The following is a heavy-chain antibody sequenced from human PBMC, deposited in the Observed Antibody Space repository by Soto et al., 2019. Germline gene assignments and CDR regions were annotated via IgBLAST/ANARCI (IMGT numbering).Heavy chain of an antibody. Sequence: ESGGGVVQPGRSLRLSCAASGFTFSSYAMHWVRQAPGKGLEWVAVISYDGSNKYYADSVKGRFTISRDNSKNTLYLQMNSLRAEDTAVYYCAREAGDYYDSSGFSLDYWGQGTLVTVSS. V-gene: IGHV3-30-3*01. CDR2: ISYDGSNK. J-gene: IGHJ4*02. D-gene: IGHD3-22*01. CDR3: AREAGDYYDSSGFSLDY. CDR1: GFTFSSYA.